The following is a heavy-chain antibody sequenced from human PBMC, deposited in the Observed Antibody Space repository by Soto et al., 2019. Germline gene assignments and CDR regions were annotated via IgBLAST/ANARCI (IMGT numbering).Heavy chain of an antibody. V-gene: IGHV3-15*01. J-gene: IGHJ5*02. CDR3: TTAIVVPRFDP. Sequence: GGSLRLSCAASGFTFNNAWMTWVRQAPGKGLEWVGRIKSKTDGGTTDYAAPVKGRFTISRDDSKNTVYLQMNSLKTEDTAVYYCTTAIVVPRFDPWGQGILVTAPQ. D-gene: IGHD2-2*01. CDR1: GFTFNNAW. CDR2: IKSKTDGGTT.